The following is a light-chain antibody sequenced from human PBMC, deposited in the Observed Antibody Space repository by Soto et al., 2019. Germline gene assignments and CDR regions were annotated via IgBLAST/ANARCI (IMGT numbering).Light chain of an antibody. CDR3: QHFHSYPWT. J-gene: IGKJ1*01. CDR1: QSISSS. CDR2: DAS. Sequence: DIQMTQSPSTLSASVGDRVTITCRASQSISSSLAWYQQKPGKAPKLLIYDASILESGVPSSFSGSGSGTEFTLTVSSLQPDDFATYYCQHFHSYPWTFGQGTKVEI. V-gene: IGKV1-5*01.